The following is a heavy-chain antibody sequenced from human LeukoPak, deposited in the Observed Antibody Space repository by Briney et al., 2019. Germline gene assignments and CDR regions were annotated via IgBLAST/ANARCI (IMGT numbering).Heavy chain of an antibody. D-gene: IGHD3-10*01. CDR2: IWNDGSHP. CDR1: GFTFSDYG. V-gene: IGHV3-33*01. CDR3: ARDRSYGSDKNDPHKV. J-gene: IGHJ6*02. Sequence: GTPLRLSCAASGFTFSDYGIHWVRQAPGKGLEWTASIWNDGSHPYYADSVTGRITISRDNSKNTVYLLMNILRDEDTAVYYCARDRSYGSDKNDPHKVWGQGTTVIVSS.